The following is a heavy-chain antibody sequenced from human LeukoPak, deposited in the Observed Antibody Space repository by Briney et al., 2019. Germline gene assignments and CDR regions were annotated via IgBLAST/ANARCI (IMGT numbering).Heavy chain of an antibody. D-gene: IGHD2-21*02. CDR2: IYYSGST. J-gene: IGHJ5*02. V-gene: IGHV4-31*03. Sequence: SSQTLSLTCTVSGGSISSGGYYWSWIRQHPGKGLEWIVYIYYSGSTYYNPSLKSRVTISVDTSKNQFSLKLSSVTAADTAVYYCARGGGGGDYNWFDPWGQGTLVTVSS. CDR1: GGSISSGGYY. CDR3: ARGGGGGDYNWFDP.